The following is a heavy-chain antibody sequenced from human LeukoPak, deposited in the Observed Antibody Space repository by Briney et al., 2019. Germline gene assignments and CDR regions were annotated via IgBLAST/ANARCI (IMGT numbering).Heavy chain of an antibody. CDR1: GFTLSSHA. CDR3: AKDLTGGYSPDGMDV. J-gene: IGHJ6*02. D-gene: IGHD5-18*01. V-gene: IGHV3-30*04. CDR2: ISYDGRNK. Sequence: GRSLRLSCVASGFTLSSHAMHWVRQAPGKGLEWLSFISYDGRNKYYADSVKGRFTISRDNSKSTLHLQMSSLRTEDTAVYYCAKDLTGGYSPDGMDVWGRGTTVTVSS.